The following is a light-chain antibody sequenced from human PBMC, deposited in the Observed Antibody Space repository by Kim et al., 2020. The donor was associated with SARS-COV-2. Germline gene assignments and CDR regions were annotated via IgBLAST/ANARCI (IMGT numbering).Light chain of an antibody. CDR1: NIDSKS. J-gene: IGLJ1*01. Sequence: SYELTQPPSVSVAPGKTARITCGGNNIDSKSVHWYQQGPGQAPVLVIYSDTDRPSGIPERFSGSNSGNTATLTISRVEAGDEADYYCQVWDSSSDHYVFG. CDR2: SDT. V-gene: IGLV3-21*04. CDR3: QVWDSSSDHYV.